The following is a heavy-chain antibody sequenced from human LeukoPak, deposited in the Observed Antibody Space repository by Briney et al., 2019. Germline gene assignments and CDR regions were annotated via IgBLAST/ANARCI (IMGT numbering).Heavy chain of an antibody. CDR3: ARGGGGWLPFDY. CDR2: INHSGST. V-gene: IGHV4-39*07. CDR1: GGSISSTSYY. J-gene: IGHJ4*02. D-gene: IGHD5-24*01. Sequence: PSETLSLTCTVSGGSISSTSYYWGWIRQPPGKGLEWIGEINHSGSTNYNPSLKSRVTISVDTSKNQFSLKLSSVTAADTAVYYCARGGGGWLPFDYWGQGTLSPSPQ.